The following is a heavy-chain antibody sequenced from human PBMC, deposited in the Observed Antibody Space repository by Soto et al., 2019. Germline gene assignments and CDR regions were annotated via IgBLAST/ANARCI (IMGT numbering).Heavy chain of an antibody. J-gene: IGHJ6*02. CDR3: AKASTLLCSSTSCYEGDYYYYYGMDV. V-gene: IGHV3-23*01. D-gene: IGHD2-2*01. CDR1: GFTFRSYT. CDR2: ISGSGGST. Sequence: GGSLRLSCAASGFTFRSYTVSWVRQAPGLGLECVSAISGSGGSTYYADSVKGRFTISRDNSKNTLYLQMNSLRAEDTAVYYCAKASTLLCSSTSCYEGDYYYYYGMDVWGQGT.